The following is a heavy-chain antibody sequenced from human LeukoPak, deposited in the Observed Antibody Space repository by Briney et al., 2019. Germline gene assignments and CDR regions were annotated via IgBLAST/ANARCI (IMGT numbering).Heavy chain of an antibody. CDR3: ARDPGLPRAYTVDY. V-gene: IGHV3-21*01. CDR2: ISSSSTYI. CDR1: GFTFSDYS. D-gene: IGHD1-1*01. Sequence: GGSLRLSCAASGFTFSDYSMTWVRQAPGKGPEWVSSISSSSTYIYYTDSVKGRFTVSRDNAKNSVYLQMNSLRAEDTAVYYCARDPGLPRAYTVDYWGQGTLVTVSS. J-gene: IGHJ4*02.